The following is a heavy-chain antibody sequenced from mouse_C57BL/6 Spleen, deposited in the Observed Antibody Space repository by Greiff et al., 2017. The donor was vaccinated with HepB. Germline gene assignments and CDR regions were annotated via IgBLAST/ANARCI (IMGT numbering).Heavy chain of an antibody. CDR3: ARDDLMDY. CDR2: SRNKANDYTT. CDR1: GFTFSDFY. Sequence: EVKLVESGGGLVQSGRSLRLSCATSGFTFSDFYMEWVRQAPGKGLEWIAASRNKANDYTTEYSASVKGRFIVSRDTSQSILYLQMNALGAEDTAIYYCARDDLMDYWGQGTSVTVSS. J-gene: IGHJ4*01. V-gene: IGHV7-1*01.